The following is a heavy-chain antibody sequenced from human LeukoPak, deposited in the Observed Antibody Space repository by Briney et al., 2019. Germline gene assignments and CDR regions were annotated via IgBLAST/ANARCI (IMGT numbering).Heavy chain of an antibody. CDR2: IAPSDSYT. Sequence: GESQKISCKVSGYSFPSYWITWVRQVPGKGLEWMRRIAPSDSYTNYNPSFEGHVTMSVERSITTVYLQWSSLKASDTAMYYCVRQPPGVYDTTQNWFDPWGQGTLVTVSS. CDR1: GYSFPSYW. D-gene: IGHD3-22*01. J-gene: IGHJ5*02. CDR3: VRQPPGVYDTTQNWFDP. V-gene: IGHV5-10-1*01.